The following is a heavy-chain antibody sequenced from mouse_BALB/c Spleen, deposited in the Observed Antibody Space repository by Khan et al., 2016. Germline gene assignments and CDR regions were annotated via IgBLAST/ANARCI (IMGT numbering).Heavy chain of an antibody. J-gene: IGHJ1*01. CDR1: GFTFSSYA. CDR3: ARGNYGWYFDA. CDR2: ISSGGST. D-gene: IGHD1-1*01. Sequence: EVELVESGGGLVKPGGSLKLACAATGFTFSSYAMSWVRQTPEKRLEWVASISSGGSTSYPDSVKGRFTISRDNARNILYLQMSSLRSEDTAMYYCARGNYGWYFDAW. V-gene: IGHV5-6-5*01.